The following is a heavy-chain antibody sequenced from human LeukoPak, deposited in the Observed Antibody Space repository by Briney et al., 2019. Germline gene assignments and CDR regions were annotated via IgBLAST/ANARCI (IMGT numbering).Heavy chain of an antibody. CDR1: GFTFSSYS. CDR2: ISSSSSYI. D-gene: IGHD3-10*01. CDR3: ARGMVRDYPSDY. J-gene: IGHJ4*02. Sequence: PGGSLRLSCAASGFTFSSYSMNWVRQAPGKGLEWVSSISSSSSYIYYADSVKGRFTVSRDNTKNSLFLQMNCLRAEDTALYYCARGMVRDYPSDYWGQGTLVTVSS. V-gene: IGHV3-21*04.